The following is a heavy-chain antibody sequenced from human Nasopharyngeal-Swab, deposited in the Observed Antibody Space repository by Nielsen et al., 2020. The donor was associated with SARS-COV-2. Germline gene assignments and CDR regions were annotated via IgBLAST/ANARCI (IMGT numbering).Heavy chain of an antibody. CDR1: GYSFRSYG. Sequence: ASVKVSCKASGYSFRSYGINWVRQAPGQGLEWMGWITPYNDNPRYAHKFAGRLTLTTDASTNTGYMELRNLRSDDTAVYYCARGWCSGASCSNNWFDPWGQGTLVTVSS. D-gene: IGHD2-15*01. CDR3: ARGWCSGASCSNNWFDP. V-gene: IGHV1-18*01. CDR2: ITPYNDNP. J-gene: IGHJ5*02.